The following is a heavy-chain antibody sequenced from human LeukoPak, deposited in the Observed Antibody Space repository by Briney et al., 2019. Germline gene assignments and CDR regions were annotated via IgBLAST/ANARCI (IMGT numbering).Heavy chain of an antibody. CDR1: GLTFSSYW. V-gene: IGHV3-7*04. J-gene: IGHJ4*02. D-gene: IGHD3-9*01. CDR3: ARGYFDWVW. CDR2: IKQDGSEK. Sequence: GGSLRLSCAASGLTFSSYWMSWVRQAPGKGLEWVANIKQDGSEKYYVDSVKGRFTISRDNAKNSLYLQMNSLRAEDTAVYYCARGYFDWVWWGQGTLVTVSS.